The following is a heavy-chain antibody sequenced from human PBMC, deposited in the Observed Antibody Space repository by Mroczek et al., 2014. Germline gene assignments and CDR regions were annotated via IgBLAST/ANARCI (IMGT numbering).Heavy chain of an antibody. V-gene: IGHV3-48*01. D-gene: IGHD3-3*01. CDR2: ISSSSSTI. CDR1: GFTFSSYS. CDR3: ARDLAITIFGVVNNQDAFDI. Sequence: ESGGGLVQPGGSLRLSCAASGFTFSSYSMNWVRQAPGKGLEWVSYISSSSSTIYYADSVKGRFTISRDNAKNSLYLQMNSLRAEDTAVYYCARDLAITIFGVVNNQDAFDIWGQGTMVTVSS. J-gene: IGHJ3*02.